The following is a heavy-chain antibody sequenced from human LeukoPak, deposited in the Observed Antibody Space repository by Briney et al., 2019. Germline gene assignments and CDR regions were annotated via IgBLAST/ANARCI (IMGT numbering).Heavy chain of an antibody. CDR2: ISAYNGNT. D-gene: IGHD6-19*01. CDR3: ARGGYSSGWYVGYYYYYMDV. J-gene: IGHJ6*03. CDR1: GYTFTSYG. Sequence: ASVKVSCKASGYTFTSYGISWVRQAPGQGLEWMGWISAYNGNTNYAQKLQGRVTMTTDTSTSTAYMELSSLRSEDTAVYYCARGGYSSGWYVGYYYYYMDVWGKGTTVTISS. V-gene: IGHV1-18*01.